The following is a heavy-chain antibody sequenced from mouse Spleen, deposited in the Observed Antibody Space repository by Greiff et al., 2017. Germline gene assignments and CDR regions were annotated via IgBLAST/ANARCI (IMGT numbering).Heavy chain of an antibody. Sequence: VQLQQSGPELVKPGASVKVSCKASGYAFTSYNMYWVKQSHGKSLEWIGYIDPYNGGTSYNQKFKGKATLTVDKSSSTAYMHLNSLTSEDSAVYYCARGRYDDGETLPFAYWGQGTLVTVSA. CDR2: IDPYNGGT. J-gene: IGHJ3*01. D-gene: IGHD2-14*01. V-gene: IGHV1S135*01. CDR1: GYAFTSYN. CDR3: ARGRYDDGETLPFAY.